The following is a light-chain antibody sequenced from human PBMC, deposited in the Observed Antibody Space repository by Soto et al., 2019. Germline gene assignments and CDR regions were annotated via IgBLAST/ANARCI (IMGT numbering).Light chain of an antibody. CDR1: QTISSGF. Sequence: EGVLTQSPGILYLSPGDRATLSCRASQTISSGFLAWYQQKVGQAPRLLIYGASTRATGIADRFSGGGSGTDFTLTISRLEPEDFAVYHCQQYGRSWTFGQGTRLEIK. V-gene: IGKV3-20*01. CDR2: GAS. CDR3: QQYGRSWT. J-gene: IGKJ5*01.